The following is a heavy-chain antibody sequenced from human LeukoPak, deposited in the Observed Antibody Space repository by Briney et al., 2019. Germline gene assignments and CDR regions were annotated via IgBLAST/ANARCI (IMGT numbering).Heavy chain of an antibody. D-gene: IGHD3-3*01. CDR1: GFTVSSNY. CDR2: ISGSGGST. CDR3: AKDPGPTYYDFWSGYIDY. V-gene: IGHV3-23*01. J-gene: IGHJ4*02. Sequence: PGGSLRLSCAASGFTVSSNYTSRVRQAPGKGLEWVSAISGSGGSTYYADSVKGRFTISRDNSKNTLYLQMNSLRAEDTAVYYCAKDPGPTYYDFWSGYIDYWGQGTLVTVSS.